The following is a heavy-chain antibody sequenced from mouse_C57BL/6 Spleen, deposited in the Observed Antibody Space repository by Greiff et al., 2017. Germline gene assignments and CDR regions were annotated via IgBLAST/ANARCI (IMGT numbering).Heavy chain of an antibody. V-gene: IGHV5-4*03. CDR3: ARDGGLHYYGCGSNWYFDV. Sequence: DVKLVESGGGLVKPGGSLKLSCAASGFTFSSYAMSWVRQTPEKRLEWVATISAGGSYTYYPDNVKGRFTISRDNAKNNLYLQMSHLKSEDTAMYYCARDGGLHYYGCGSNWYFDVWGTGTTVTVSS. D-gene: IGHD1-1*01. CDR1: GFTFSSYA. J-gene: IGHJ1*03. CDR2: ISAGGSYT.